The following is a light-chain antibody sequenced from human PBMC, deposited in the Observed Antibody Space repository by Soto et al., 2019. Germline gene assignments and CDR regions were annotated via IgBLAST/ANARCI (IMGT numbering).Light chain of an antibody. CDR3: SSYTTGSTYL. CDR1: GNDVGGYDF. CDR2: DVS. J-gene: IGLJ2*01. V-gene: IGLV2-14*03. Sequence: QSALTQPASVSGSHGQSITISCTGTGNDVGGYDFVSWFQHHPGKAPKLIIFDVSSRPSGVSDRFSGSKSGNTASLTISGLQAEAEDYYYCSSYTTGSTYLFGGGTKLTVL.